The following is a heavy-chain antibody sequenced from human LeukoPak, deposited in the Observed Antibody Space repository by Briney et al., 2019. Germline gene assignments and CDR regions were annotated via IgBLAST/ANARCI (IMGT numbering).Heavy chain of an antibody. V-gene: IGHV1-69*04. J-gene: IGHJ4*02. CDR2: IIPILGIA. D-gene: IGHD6-13*01. Sequence: SVKVSCKASGGTFSSYAISWVRQAPGQGLEWMGRIIPILGIANYAQKFQGRVTITADKSTSTAYMELSSLRSEDTAVYYCARVDSGSSWLFDYWGQGTLVTVSS. CDR3: ARVDSGSSWLFDY. CDR1: GGTFSSYA.